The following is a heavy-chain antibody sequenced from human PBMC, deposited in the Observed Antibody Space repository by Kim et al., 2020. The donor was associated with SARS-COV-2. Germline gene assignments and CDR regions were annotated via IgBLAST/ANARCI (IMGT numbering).Heavy chain of an antibody. Sequence: SVKVSCKASGGTFSSYTISWVRQAPGQGLEWMGRIIPILGIANYAQKFQGRVTITADKSTSTAYMELSSLRSEDTAVYYCARDGSYYYYGMDVWGQGTTVTVSS. CDR2: IIPILGIA. CDR1: GGTFSSYT. CDR3: ARDGSYYYYGMDV. J-gene: IGHJ6*02. V-gene: IGHV1-69*04.